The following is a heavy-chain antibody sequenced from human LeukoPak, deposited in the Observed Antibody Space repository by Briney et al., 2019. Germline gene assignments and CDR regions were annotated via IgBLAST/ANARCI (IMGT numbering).Heavy chain of an antibody. CDR3: ARDRFRLISYKNWFDP. D-gene: IGHD6-25*01. CDR1: AFTFTGYY. V-gene: IGHV1-2*02. Sequence: GASVKVSCKASAFTFTGYYIHWVRQAPGQGLEWMGWIDPNSGGTNYAQKFQGRVTLSRDTSINTAYMELSRLRSDDTAVYYCARDRFRLISYKNWFDPWGQGTLVTVSS. CDR2: IDPNSGGT. J-gene: IGHJ5*02.